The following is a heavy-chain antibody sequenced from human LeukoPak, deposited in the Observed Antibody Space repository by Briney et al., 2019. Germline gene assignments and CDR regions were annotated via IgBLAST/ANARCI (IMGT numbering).Heavy chain of an antibody. Sequence: GGSLRLSCAASGSTFSSYGMSWVRQAPGKGLEWVSAISGSGGSTYYADSVKDRFTISRDNSKNTLHLQMNSLRAEDTAVYYCAKGLSTYYYGSGSYHYFDYWGQGTLVTVSS. D-gene: IGHD3-10*01. CDR3: AKGLSTYYYGSGSYHYFDY. CDR1: GSTFSSYG. V-gene: IGHV3-23*01. J-gene: IGHJ4*02. CDR2: ISGSGGST.